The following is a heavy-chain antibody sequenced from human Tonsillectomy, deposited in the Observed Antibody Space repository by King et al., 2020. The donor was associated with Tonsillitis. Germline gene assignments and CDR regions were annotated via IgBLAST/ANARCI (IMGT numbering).Heavy chain of an antibody. J-gene: IGHJ3*02. CDR2: TSGDGGST. CDR1: TFTFDDYA. V-gene: IGHV3-43*02. Sequence: VQLVESGGGVVQPGGSLRLSCAASTFTFDDYAMHWVRQAPGKGLEWVSLTSGDGGSTYYADSVKGRFTVSRDNSKNSLYLQMNSLRNEDTALYYCAKVPGRWLHDGFDIWGQGTMVTVSS. D-gene: IGHD4-23*01. CDR3: AKVPGRWLHDGFDI.